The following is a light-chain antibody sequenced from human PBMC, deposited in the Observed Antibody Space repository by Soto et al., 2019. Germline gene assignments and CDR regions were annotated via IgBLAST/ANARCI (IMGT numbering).Light chain of an antibody. J-gene: IGKJ5*01. CDR1: QDINTY. CDR3: QQRKSYPIT. V-gene: IGKV1-9*01. Sequence: DIQLTQSPSFLSASVGGRVTITCRASQDINTYLAWYQQKPGKAPKLLIFAASTLQNGVPSRFSGSGSGTEFTVTITSLQPEDFATYYCQQRKSYPITFGQGTRLEI. CDR2: AAS.